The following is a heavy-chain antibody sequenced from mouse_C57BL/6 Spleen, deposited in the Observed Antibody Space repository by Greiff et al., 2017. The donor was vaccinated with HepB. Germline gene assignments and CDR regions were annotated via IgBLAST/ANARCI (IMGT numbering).Heavy chain of an antibody. Sequence: DVMLVESGGGLVKPGGSLKLSCAASGFTFSDYGMHWVRQAPEKGLEWVAYISSGSSTIYYADTVKGRFTISRDNAKNTLFLQMTSLRSEDTAMYYCAKANWGFDYWGQGTTLTVSS. CDR1: GFTFSDYG. CDR3: AKANWGFDY. CDR2: ISSGSSTI. V-gene: IGHV5-17*01. D-gene: IGHD4-1*01. J-gene: IGHJ2*01.